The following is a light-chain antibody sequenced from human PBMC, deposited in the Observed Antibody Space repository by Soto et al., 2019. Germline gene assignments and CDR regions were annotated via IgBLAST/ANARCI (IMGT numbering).Light chain of an antibody. CDR3: QQYHIYSGT. CDR1: QSISNW. Sequence: DIQMTQSPSTLSASVGDRVTITCRASQSISNWLAWYQQKPGKPPNLLIYKASTLASGVPSRFSGSGSGTEFTLTINSLQPDDFATYYCQQYHIYSGTFGQGTKVDIK. V-gene: IGKV1-5*03. CDR2: KAS. J-gene: IGKJ1*01.